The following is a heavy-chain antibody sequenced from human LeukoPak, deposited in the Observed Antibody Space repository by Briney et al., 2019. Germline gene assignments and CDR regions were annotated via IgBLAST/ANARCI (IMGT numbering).Heavy chain of an antibody. D-gene: IGHD3-22*01. J-gene: IGHJ5*02. Sequence: PGGSLRLSCAASGFTFSDHYMDWVRQAPGKGLEWVSAISGSGGSTYYADSVKGRFTISRDNSKNTLYLQMNSLRAEDTAVYYCAKDRSWDSSGYYYARVYNWFDPWGQGTLVTVSS. CDR3: AKDRSWDSSGYYYARVYNWFDP. CDR1: GFTFSDHY. CDR2: ISGSGGST. V-gene: IGHV3-23*01.